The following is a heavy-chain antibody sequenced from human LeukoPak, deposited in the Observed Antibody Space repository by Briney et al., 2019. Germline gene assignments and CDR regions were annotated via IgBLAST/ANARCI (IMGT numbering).Heavy chain of an antibody. CDR2: ISGSGGSA. J-gene: IGHJ4*02. CDR3: AKGVAGTWADCDY. D-gene: IGHD6-19*01. Sequence: PGGSLRLSCAASGFTFSSYAMSWVRQAPGKGLEWVSAISGSGGSAYYADSVKGRFTISRDNSKNMLYLQMNSLRAGDTAVYYCAKGVAGTWADCDYWGQGTLVTVSS. CDR1: GFTFSSYA. V-gene: IGHV3-23*01.